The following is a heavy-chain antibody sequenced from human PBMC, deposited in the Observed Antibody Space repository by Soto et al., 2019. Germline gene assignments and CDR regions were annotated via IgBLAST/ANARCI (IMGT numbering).Heavy chain of an antibody. CDR2: IYYSGST. V-gene: IGHV4-59*01. D-gene: IGHD6-13*01. CDR1: GGSISSYY. CDR3: ARQDSAAGPDY. Sequence: QVQLPESGPGLVKPSETLSLTCTVSGGSISSYYWSWIRQPPGKGLEWIGYIYYSGSTNYNPSLKSRVTISVDTSKNQFSLKLSSVTAADTAVYYCARQDSAAGPDYWGQGTLVTVSS. J-gene: IGHJ4*02.